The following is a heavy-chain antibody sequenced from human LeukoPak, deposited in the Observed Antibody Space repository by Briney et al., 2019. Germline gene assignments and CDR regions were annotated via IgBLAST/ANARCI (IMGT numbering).Heavy chain of an antibody. V-gene: IGHV3-23*01. D-gene: IGHD3-9*01. CDR1: GFTFSSYA. J-gene: IGHJ4*02. CDR3: AKDPRILRYFDWSWGYYFDY. CDR2: ISGSGGST. Sequence: GGSLRLSCAASGFTFSSYAMSWVRQAPGKGLEWVSAISGSGGSTYYADSVKGRFTISRDNSKNTLYLRMNSLRAEDTAVYYCAKDPRILRYFDWSWGYYFDYWGQGTLVTVSS.